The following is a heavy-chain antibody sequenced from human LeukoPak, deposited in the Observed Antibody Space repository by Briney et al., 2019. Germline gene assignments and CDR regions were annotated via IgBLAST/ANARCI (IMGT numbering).Heavy chain of an antibody. CDR3: AGHKRWLQPKYNWFDP. Sequence: SVKVSCKASGGTFSSYAISWVRQAPGQGLEWMGGIIPIFGTANYAQKFQGRVTITTDESTCTAYMELSSLRSEDTAVYYCAGHKRWLQPKYNWFDPWGQGTLVTVSS. CDR2: IIPIFGTA. J-gene: IGHJ5*02. CDR1: GGTFSSYA. V-gene: IGHV1-69*05. D-gene: IGHD5-24*01.